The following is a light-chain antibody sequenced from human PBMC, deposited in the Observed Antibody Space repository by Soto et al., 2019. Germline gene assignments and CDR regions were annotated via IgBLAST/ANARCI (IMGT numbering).Light chain of an antibody. V-gene: IGLV2-14*03. CDR2: DVS. CDR1: SSDVGGYNY. Sequence: QSALTQPASVSGSPGQSITISCTGTSSDVGGYNYVSWYQQHPGKAPKLMIYDVSNRPSGVSNRFSDSKSGNTASLTISGLQAEDEADYYCNSYTSSSTLYVFGTGTKLTVL. J-gene: IGLJ1*01. CDR3: NSYTSSSTLYV.